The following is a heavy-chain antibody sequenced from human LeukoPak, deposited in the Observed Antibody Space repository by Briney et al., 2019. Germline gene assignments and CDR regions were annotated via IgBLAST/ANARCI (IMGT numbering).Heavy chain of an antibody. D-gene: IGHD4-17*01. Sequence: SGGSLRLSCAASGFTFSSYAMSWVRQAPGKGLEWVSAIIGSGGSTYYADSVKGRFTISRDNSKNTLYLQMNSLRAEDTAVYYCARLRPTTVTPNAFDIWGQGTMVTVSS. J-gene: IGHJ3*02. V-gene: IGHV3-23*01. CDR1: GFTFSSYA. CDR3: ARLRPTTVTPNAFDI. CDR2: IIGSGGST.